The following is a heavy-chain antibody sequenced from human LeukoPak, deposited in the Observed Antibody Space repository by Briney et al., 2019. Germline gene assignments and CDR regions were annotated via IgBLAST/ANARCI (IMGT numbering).Heavy chain of an antibody. CDR3: TRDRSRAEDD. CDR1: GFTFRSYN. CDR2: ISSSSSYI. Sequence: GGSLRLSCAASGFTFRSYNMNWVRQAPGKRPEWVSSISSSSSYIYYADSVKGRFTISRDNAKNSLYLQMNSLRGEDTAVYYCTRDRSRAEDDWGQGTLVTVSS. D-gene: IGHD1-14*01. J-gene: IGHJ4*02. V-gene: IGHV3-21*01.